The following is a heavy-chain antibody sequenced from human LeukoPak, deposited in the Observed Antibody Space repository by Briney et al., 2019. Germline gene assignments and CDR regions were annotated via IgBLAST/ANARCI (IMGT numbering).Heavy chain of an antibody. CDR3: AKRGGDDYYMDV. D-gene: IGHD2-21*01. J-gene: IGHJ6*03. CDR1: GFTFSTYP. V-gene: IGHV3-30*02. Sequence: GGSLRLSCAASGFTFSTYPMHWVRQAPGKGLEWVAFIRYDGSNKYYADSVKGRFTISRDNSKNTLYLQMNSLRAEDTAVYYCAKRGGDDYYMDVWGKGTTVTISS. CDR2: IRYDGSNK.